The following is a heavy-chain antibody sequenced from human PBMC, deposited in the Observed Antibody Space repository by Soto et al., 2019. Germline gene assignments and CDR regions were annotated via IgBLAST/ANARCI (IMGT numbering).Heavy chain of an antibody. CDR2: IYKSATT. D-gene: IGHD2-15*01. V-gene: IGHV4-30-4*01. CDR1: GDSISNLDYF. CDR3: ARGRYCLAGRCFPNWFDS. Sequence: SETLSLTCSVSGDSISNLDYFWAWIRQPPGQALEYIGYIYKSATTYYNPSFESRVAISVDTSKSQFSLNVTSVTAADTAVYFCARGRYCLAGRCFPNWFDSWGQGALVTGS. J-gene: IGHJ5*01.